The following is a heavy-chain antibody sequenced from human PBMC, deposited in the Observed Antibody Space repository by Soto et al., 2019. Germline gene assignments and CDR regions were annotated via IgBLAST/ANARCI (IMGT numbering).Heavy chain of an antibody. Sequence: EEQVLESGGGLVQPGGSLRLSCAGSGFTFRSYWMSWVRQAPGKGLEWVANIKHDGSEKYYVDSVKGRFTISRDNAENSLYLRMNSLKGEDTAVYYCAREAWEMNDWYFDLWCRGTLVTVSS. CDR2: IKHDGSEK. CDR3: AREAWEMNDWYFDL. V-gene: IGHV3-7*01. CDR1: GFTFRSYW. J-gene: IGHJ2*01. D-gene: IGHD1-26*01.